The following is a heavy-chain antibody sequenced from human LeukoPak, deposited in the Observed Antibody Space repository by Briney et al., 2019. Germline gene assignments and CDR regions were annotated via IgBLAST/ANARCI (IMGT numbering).Heavy chain of an antibody. J-gene: IGHJ6*02. CDR2: INANSGGT. CDR3: ARGTGSGSYYKEADYYGMDV. V-gene: IGHV1-2*04. CDR1: GYTFTGYY. Sequence: ASVKVSCKASGYTFTGYYMHWVRQAPGQGLEWMGWINANSGGTNYAQKFQGWVTMARDTSISTAYMELSRLRSDDTAVYYCARGTGSGSYYKEADYYGMDVWGQGTTVTVSS. D-gene: IGHD3-10*01.